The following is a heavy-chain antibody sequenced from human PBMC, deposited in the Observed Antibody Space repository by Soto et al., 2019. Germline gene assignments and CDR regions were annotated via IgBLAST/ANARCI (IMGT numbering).Heavy chain of an antibody. CDR2: ISNSGST. V-gene: IGHV4-30-4*01. Sequence: SETLSLTCTVSGGSVTSDEDYWTWIRQSPGKGLEWIGYISNSGSTGYNPSLKTRPSMSVDRSKNQFTLRLTSVTAADTAVYLCATESGSTYGYFDHWGQGTQVTV. CDR3: ATESGSTYGYFDH. J-gene: IGHJ4*02. D-gene: IGHD5-18*01. CDR1: GGSVTSDEDY.